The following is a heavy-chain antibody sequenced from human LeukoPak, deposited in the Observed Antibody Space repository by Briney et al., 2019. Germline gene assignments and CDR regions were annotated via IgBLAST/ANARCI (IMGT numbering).Heavy chain of an antibody. V-gene: IGHV4-30-4*08. CDR3: ARDQIAARLNWFDP. D-gene: IGHD6-6*01. CDR1: GGSISSGDYY. J-gene: IGHJ5*02. CDR2: VYYSGST. Sequence: SEALSLTCTVSGGSISSGDYYWSWIRQPPGKGLEWIGYVYYSGSTYYNPSLKSRVTISVDTSKNQFSLKLSSVTAADTAVYYCARDQIAARLNWFDPWGQGTLVTVSS.